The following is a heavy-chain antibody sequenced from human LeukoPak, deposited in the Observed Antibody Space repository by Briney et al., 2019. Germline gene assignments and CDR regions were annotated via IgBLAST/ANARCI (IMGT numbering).Heavy chain of an antibody. CDR2: IYYSGST. Sequence: SETLSLTCTFSVGSISSSSYYWGWIRQPPGKGLEWIGSIYYSGSTYYNPSLKSRVTISVDTSKNQFSLKLSSVTAADTAVYYCARPTTTDAFDIWGQGTMVTVSS. CDR3: ARPTTTDAFDI. V-gene: IGHV4-39*01. CDR1: VGSISSSSYY. D-gene: IGHD4-17*01. J-gene: IGHJ3*02.